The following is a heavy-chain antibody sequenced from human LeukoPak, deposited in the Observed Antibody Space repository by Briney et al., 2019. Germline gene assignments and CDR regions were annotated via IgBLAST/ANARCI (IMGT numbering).Heavy chain of an antibody. D-gene: IGHD3-10*01. Sequence: SETLSLTCSVSGGSTTSYYWNWVRQFPGKRLEWIGYIYHAGTTTYNPSLQSRVAISIDTSTNQISLRLSSVTSADTAIYICARDRSEWSAEDNWFDPWGQGILVTVSS. V-gene: IGHV4-59*12. CDR3: ARDRSEWSAEDNWFDP. J-gene: IGHJ5*02. CDR1: GGSTTSYY. CDR2: IYHAGTT.